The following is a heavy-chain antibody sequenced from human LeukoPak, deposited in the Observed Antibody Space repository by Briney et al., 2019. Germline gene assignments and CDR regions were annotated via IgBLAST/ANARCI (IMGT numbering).Heavy chain of an antibody. Sequence: GESLKISCKGSGYSFNSYWIGWVRQMPGKGLEWMGIIYPGDSDTRDNPSFQGQVTISVDKSISTAYLQWSSLKATDSAMYYCAGRSNSGYEAFEFWGQGTLVTVSS. CDR3: AGRSNSGYEAFEF. CDR1: GYSFNSYW. CDR2: IYPGDSDT. J-gene: IGHJ4*02. D-gene: IGHD5-12*01. V-gene: IGHV5-51*01.